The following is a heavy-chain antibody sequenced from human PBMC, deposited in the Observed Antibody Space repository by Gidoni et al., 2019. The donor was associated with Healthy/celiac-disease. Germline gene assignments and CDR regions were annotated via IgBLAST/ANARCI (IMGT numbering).Heavy chain of an antibody. Sequence: QLQLQESGSGLVKPSQTLSLTCAVSGGSINSGGYSWSWIRQPPGKGLEWIGYIYHSGSTYYNPSLKSRVTISVDRSKNQFSLKLSSVTAADTAVYYCASAALNAGSIGMDVWGQGTTVTVSS. D-gene: IGHD6-13*01. CDR1: GGSINSGGYS. CDR2: IYHSGST. V-gene: IGHV4-30-2*01. J-gene: IGHJ6*02. CDR3: ASAALNAGSIGMDV.